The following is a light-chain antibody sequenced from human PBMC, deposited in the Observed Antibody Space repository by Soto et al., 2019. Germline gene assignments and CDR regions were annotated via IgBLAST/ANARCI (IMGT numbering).Light chain of an antibody. Sequence: AXVGDRVTITCRASQGISNYLAWYQQKPGKVPQLLIYSASVLQSGVPSRFSGSGSETDFTLTISSLQPEDVATYYCQKYNSALWTFGQGTKVEIK. V-gene: IGKV1-27*01. CDR2: SAS. J-gene: IGKJ1*01. CDR3: QKYNSALWT. CDR1: QGISNY.